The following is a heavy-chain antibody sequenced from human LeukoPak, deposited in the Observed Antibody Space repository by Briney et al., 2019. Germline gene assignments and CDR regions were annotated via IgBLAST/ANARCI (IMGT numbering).Heavy chain of an antibody. J-gene: IGHJ4*02. CDR1: GGSISSSSHY. CDR2: MYYRGST. Sequence: SETLSLTCTVSGGSISSSSHYWGWIRQPPGKGLEWIGSMYYRGSTYHNPSLKSRVTISVDTSKNQFSLQLNSVTPEDTAVYYCARSPRPNVDTAMVFDYWGQGTLVTVSS. V-gene: IGHV4-39*07. CDR3: ARSPRPNVDTAMVFDY. D-gene: IGHD5-18*01.